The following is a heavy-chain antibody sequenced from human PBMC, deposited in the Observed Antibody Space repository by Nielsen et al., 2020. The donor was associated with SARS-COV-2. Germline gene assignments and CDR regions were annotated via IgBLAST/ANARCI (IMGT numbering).Heavy chain of an antibody. CDR3: ARVVRQLVGTYYFDY. V-gene: IGHV3-30*04. D-gene: IGHD6-6*01. J-gene: IGHJ4*02. Sequence: WIRQPPGKGLEWVAVISYDGSNKYYADSVKGRFTISRDNSKNTLYLQMNSLRAEDTAVYYCARVVRQLVGTYYFDYWGQGTPVTVSS. CDR2: ISYDGSNK.